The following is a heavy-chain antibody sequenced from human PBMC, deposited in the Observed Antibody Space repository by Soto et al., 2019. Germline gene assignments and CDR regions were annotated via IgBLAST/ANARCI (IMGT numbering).Heavy chain of an antibody. D-gene: IGHD3-10*01. J-gene: IGHJ5*02. CDR1: GFTFSSYW. CDR3: ASTMVRGVFWFDP. CDR2: INSDGSST. Sequence: EVQLVESGGGLVQPGGSLRLSCAASGFTFSSYWMHWVRQAPGKGLVWVSRINSDGSSTSYADSVKGRFTISRDNAKNTLYLQMNSLRAEDTAVYYCASTMVRGVFWFDPWGQGTLVTVSS. V-gene: IGHV3-74*01.